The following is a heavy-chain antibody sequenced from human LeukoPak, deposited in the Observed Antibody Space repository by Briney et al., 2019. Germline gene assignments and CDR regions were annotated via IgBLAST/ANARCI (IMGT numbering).Heavy chain of an antibody. CDR3: ARGEAAAVTSFDF. V-gene: IGHV1-69*06. J-gene: IGHJ4*02. Sequence: SVKVSCKTSGYTFRTYSIAWVRQAPGQGLEWMGGIIPIFGTTNYAQKFRGRVTITADKSTSTAYMEVRSLRSEDTAVYYCARGEAAAVTSFDFWGQGTLVSVSS. CDR1: GYTFRTYS. D-gene: IGHD6-13*01. CDR2: IIPIFGTT.